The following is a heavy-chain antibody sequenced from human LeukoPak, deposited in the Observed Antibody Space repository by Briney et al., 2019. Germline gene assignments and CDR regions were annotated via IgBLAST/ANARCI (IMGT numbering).Heavy chain of an antibody. J-gene: IGHJ4*02. V-gene: IGHV3-7*01. CDR3: ARDGIHCSGGSCDFDY. Sequence: GGSLRLSCAASGFSFNAYWMAWVRQAPGTGLEWVANINPAGSETFHVDPVKGRFSISRDHAKNLVYLQMNSLRAEDTAVYYCARDGIHCSGGSCDFDYWGQGTLVTVSS. D-gene: IGHD2-15*01. CDR1: GFSFNAYW. CDR2: INPAGSET.